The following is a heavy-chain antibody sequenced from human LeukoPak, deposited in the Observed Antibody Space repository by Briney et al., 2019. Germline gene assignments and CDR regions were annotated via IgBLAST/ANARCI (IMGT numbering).Heavy chain of an antibody. V-gene: IGHV3-73*01. CDR1: GLTFSGSA. D-gene: IGHD3-22*01. Sequence: TGGSLRLSCAASGLTFSGSAMHWVRQASGKGLAWVGRIRSKANSYATAYAASVKGRFTISRDDSKNTAYLQMNSLKTEDTAVYYCARGSYDSSDFEYFQHWGQGTLVTVSS. J-gene: IGHJ1*01. CDR3: ARGSYDSSDFEYFQH. CDR2: IRSKANSYAT.